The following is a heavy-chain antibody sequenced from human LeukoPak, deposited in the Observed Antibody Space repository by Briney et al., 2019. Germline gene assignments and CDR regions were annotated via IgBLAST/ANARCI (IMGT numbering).Heavy chain of an antibody. J-gene: IGHJ4*02. D-gene: IGHD3-10*01. CDR2: IYTGVST. CDR1: GSSISSGSYY. V-gene: IGHV4-61*02. CDR3: ATTGRTRLGSHY. Sequence: PSQTLSLTCTVSGSSISSGSYYWSWIRQPAGKGLEWIGRIYTGVSTNYNPSLKSRVTISVDTSKNQFSLKLSSVTAADTAVYYCATTGRTRLGSHYWGQGTLVTVSS.